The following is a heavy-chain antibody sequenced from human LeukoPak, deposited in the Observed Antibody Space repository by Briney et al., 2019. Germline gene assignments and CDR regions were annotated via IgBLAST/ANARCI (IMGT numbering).Heavy chain of an antibody. Sequence: PSETLSLTCAVYGGSFSGYYWSWIRQPPGKGLEWSGEINHSGSTNYNPSLKSRVTISVDTSKNQFSLKLSSVTAADTAVYYCARGFFYSSGCFDYWGQGTLVTVSS. J-gene: IGHJ4*02. CDR1: GGSFSGYY. CDR2: INHSGST. V-gene: IGHV4-34*01. CDR3: ARGFFYSSGCFDY. D-gene: IGHD6-19*01.